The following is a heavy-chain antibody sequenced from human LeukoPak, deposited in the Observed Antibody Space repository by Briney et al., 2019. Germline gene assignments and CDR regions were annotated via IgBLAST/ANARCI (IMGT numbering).Heavy chain of an antibody. Sequence: ASVKVSCKASGYTFTSYYMHWVRQAPGQGLEWMGIINPSGGSTSYAQKFQGRVTMTRDTSTSTVYMELSSLRSEDTAVYYCARGRDSGSSYYYYGMDVWGQGTTVTVSS. CDR1: GYTFTSYY. J-gene: IGHJ6*02. V-gene: IGHV1-46*01. CDR3: ARGRDSGSSYYYYGMDV. CDR2: INPSGGST. D-gene: IGHD1-26*01.